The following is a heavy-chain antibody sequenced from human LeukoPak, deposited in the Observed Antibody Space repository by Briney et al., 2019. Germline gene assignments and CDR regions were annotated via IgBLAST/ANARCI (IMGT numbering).Heavy chain of an antibody. CDR1: GYSISSGYY. Sequence: SETLSLTCTVSGYSISSGYYWGWIRQPPGKGLEWIGSIYHSGSTYYNPSLKSRVTISVDTSKNQFSLKLNSVTAADTAVYYCARGGEYYYGSGSYIPHDYWGQGTLVTVSS. D-gene: IGHD3-10*01. J-gene: IGHJ4*02. V-gene: IGHV4-38-2*02. CDR2: IYHSGST. CDR3: ARGGEYYYGSGSYIPHDY.